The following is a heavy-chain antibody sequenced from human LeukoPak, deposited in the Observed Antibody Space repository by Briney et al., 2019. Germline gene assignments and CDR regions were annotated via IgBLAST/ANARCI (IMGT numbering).Heavy chain of an antibody. J-gene: IGHJ4*02. CDR1: GFTFSSYA. D-gene: IGHD3-3*01. CDR3: SKDTVVFITIFGVVTEAFDY. Sequence: GGSLRLSCAASGFTFSSYAMSWDRQAPGKGLEWVSAISGSGGSTYYADSVKGRFTISRDNSKNTMYLQMNSLRAEDTAVYYCSKDTVVFITIFGVVTEAFDYWGQGTLVTVSS. V-gene: IGHV3-23*01. CDR2: ISGSGGST.